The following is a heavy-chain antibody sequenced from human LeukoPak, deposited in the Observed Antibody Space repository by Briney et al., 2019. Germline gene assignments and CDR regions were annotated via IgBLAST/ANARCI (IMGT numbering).Heavy chain of an antibody. D-gene: IGHD1-7*01. Sequence: PGGSLRLSCAASGFTFSSSAMSWVRQAPGKGLEWVSAITDSGSITYYADSVKGRFTISRDNSKNTLYLQMNSLGAEDTAVYYCGKDHIPLELPCDFWGQGTLVTVSS. CDR1: GFTFSSSA. CDR3: GKDHIPLELPCDF. J-gene: IGHJ4*02. CDR2: ITDSGSIT. V-gene: IGHV3-23*01.